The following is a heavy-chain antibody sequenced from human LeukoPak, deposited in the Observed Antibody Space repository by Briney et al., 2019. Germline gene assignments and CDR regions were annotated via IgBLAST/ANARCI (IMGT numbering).Heavy chain of an antibody. CDR2: LSHAGNT. CDR3: ARHNAPRRVGFDF. V-gene: IGHV4-39*01. CDR1: GDSVRNDFYY. Sequence: SETLSLTCSVSGDSVRNDFYYWGWIRQPPGKGLEWVARLSHAGNTWYNPSLESRLSISVDTSKNQFSLKFSSVTAADTALYWCARHNAPRRVGFDFWGQGILVTVSS. D-gene: IGHD2-2*01. J-gene: IGHJ4*02.